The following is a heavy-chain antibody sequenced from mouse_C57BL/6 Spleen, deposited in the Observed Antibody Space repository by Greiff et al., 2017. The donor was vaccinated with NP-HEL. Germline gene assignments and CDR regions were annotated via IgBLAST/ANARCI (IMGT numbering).Heavy chain of an antibody. Sequence: VQLKQSGAELVRPGASVKLSCTASGFNIKDDYMHWVKQRPEQGLEWIGWIDPENGDTEYASKFQGKATITADTSSNTAYLQLSSLTSEDTAVYYCTLITTVVDAMDYWGQGTSVTVSS. J-gene: IGHJ4*01. CDR1: GFNIKDDY. CDR2: IDPENGDT. CDR3: TLITTVVDAMDY. D-gene: IGHD1-1*01. V-gene: IGHV14-4*01.